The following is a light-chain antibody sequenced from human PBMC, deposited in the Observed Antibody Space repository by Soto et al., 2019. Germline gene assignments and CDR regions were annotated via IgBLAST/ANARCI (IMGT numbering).Light chain of an antibody. CDR1: QSISGH. J-gene: IGKJ1*01. CDR3: QQSYNSPPVGT. Sequence: DIQMTQFPSSLSASVGDRVTITCRASQSISGHLNWYQQKPGKAPNLLIYAASSLRSGVPSRFSGSVSGTDFTLTISSLQPEDFATYYCQQSYNSPPVGTFGQGTKVEI. CDR2: AAS. V-gene: IGKV1-39*01.